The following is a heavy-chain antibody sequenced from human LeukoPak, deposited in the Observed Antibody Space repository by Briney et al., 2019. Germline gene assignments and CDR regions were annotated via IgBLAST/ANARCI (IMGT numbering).Heavy chain of an antibody. Sequence: PSETLSLTCTVSRGSVSSAYWSWIRQPPGKRLEWIGYMYNSEITNYNPSLKSRVTMSLGMSKNRFSLDLTSVSEADTAVYYCATGHSSGWFDYWGQGSLVIVSS. J-gene: IGHJ4*02. D-gene: IGHD6-19*01. V-gene: IGHV4-59*02. CDR3: ATGHSSGWFDY. CDR2: MYNSEIT. CDR1: RGSVSSAY.